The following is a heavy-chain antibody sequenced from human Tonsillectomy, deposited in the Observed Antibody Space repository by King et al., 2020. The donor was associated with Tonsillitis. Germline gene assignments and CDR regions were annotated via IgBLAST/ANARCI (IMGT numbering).Heavy chain of an antibody. V-gene: IGHV4-39*07. J-gene: IGHJ4*02. Sequence: LQLQESGPGLVKPSETLSLTCTVSGDFISSSTYYWDWIRQPPGKGLEWIGSVFYSGRTYYNPSLKSRVTISVDTSKNQFSLKLSSVTAADTAVYYWARDHFLGWTAVGYWGQGTLVTVSS. D-gene: IGHD3-3*01. CDR2: VFYSGRT. CDR3: ARDHFLGWTAVGY. CDR1: GDFISSSTYY.